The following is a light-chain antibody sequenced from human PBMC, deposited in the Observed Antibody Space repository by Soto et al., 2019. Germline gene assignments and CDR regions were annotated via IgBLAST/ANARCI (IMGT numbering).Light chain of an antibody. Sequence: DIQMTQSPSTRSASVGDRVTITCRASQSISSWLAWYQQKPGKAPKLLISDVSTLERGVPSRFSGSGSATEFTLTISGLQPDDFATYYCQQYKDYVYTFGQGTKVDIK. CDR2: DVS. CDR3: QQYKDYVYT. V-gene: IGKV1-5*01. CDR1: QSISSW. J-gene: IGKJ2*01.